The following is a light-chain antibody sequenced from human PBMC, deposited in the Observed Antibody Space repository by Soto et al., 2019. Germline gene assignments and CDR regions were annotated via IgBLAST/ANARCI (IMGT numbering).Light chain of an antibody. CDR2: GAS. J-gene: IGKJ1*01. CDR3: QRYGTSPQT. CDR1: QSLTNSN. V-gene: IGKV3-20*01. Sequence: ILLAQSPGTLSLSPGERATLSCRASQSLTNSNLAWYQQRPGQAPRILIYGASSRDTGIPDRFSGSGSGTDFTLPISRLEPEDFEVYYCQRYGTSPQTFGRGTKVDIK.